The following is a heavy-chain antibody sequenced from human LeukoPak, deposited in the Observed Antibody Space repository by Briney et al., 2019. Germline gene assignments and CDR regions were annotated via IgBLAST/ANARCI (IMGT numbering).Heavy chain of an antibody. CDR1: GGSFSGYY. J-gene: IGHJ4*02. CDR2: INHSGST. Sequence: SETLSLTCAVYGGSFSGYYWSWIRQPPGKGLEWIGEINHSGSTNYNPSLKSRVTISVDTSKNQFSLKLSSVTAADTAVYYCARGRAGYCSSTSCYAGRVDYWGQRTLVTVSS. V-gene: IGHV4-34*01. D-gene: IGHD2-2*01. CDR3: ARGRAGYCSSTSCYAGRVDY.